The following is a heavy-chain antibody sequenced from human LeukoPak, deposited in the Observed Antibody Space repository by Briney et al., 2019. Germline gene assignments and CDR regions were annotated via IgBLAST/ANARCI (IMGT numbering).Heavy chain of an antibody. CDR3: ARVGGYGSGSYEAFDI. V-gene: IGHV4-59*11. D-gene: IGHD3-10*01. Sequence: SETLSLTCTVSGSPINSHYWSWIRLSPGTGLEWIGYIYHSGTTKYNPSFKSRVSISMDTSKNQVSLRLTSVTAADTAVYYCARVGGYGSGSYEAFDIWGQGTTVTVSS. J-gene: IGHJ3*02. CDR1: GSPINSHY. CDR2: IYHSGTT.